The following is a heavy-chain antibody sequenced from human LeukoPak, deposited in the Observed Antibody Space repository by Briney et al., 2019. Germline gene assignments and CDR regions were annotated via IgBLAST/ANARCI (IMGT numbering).Heavy chain of an antibody. V-gene: IGHV4-38-2*02. CDR3: ARRKSSIAARPFDYYYYMDV. D-gene: IGHD6-6*01. Sequence: SETLSLTCTVSGYSISSGYYWGWIRQPPGKGLEWIGSIHHSGSTYYNPSLKSRVTISVDTSKNQFSLKLSSVTAADTAVYYCARRKSSIAARPFDYYYYMDVWGKGTTVTVSS. CDR1: GYSISSGYY. J-gene: IGHJ6*03. CDR2: IHHSGST.